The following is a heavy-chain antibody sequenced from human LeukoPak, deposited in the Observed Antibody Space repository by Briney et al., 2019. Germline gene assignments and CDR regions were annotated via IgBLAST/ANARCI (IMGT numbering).Heavy chain of an antibody. V-gene: IGHV3-73*01. Sequence: QPGGSLKLSCTASGFTFSGSAMHWVRQASGKGLEWVGRIRNKANNYATAYAASVKGRFTVSRDDSKNTVYLQMNSLRTEDTAVYYCNNYDSRGYANWGQGTLVTVSS. CDR1: GFTFSGSA. D-gene: IGHD3-22*01. CDR3: NNYDSRGYAN. CDR2: IRNKANNYAT. J-gene: IGHJ4*02.